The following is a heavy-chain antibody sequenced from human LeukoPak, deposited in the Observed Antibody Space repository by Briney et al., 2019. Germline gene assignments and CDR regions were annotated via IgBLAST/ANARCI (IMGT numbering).Heavy chain of an antibody. Sequence: ASVKVSCKASGYTFTSYYMHWVRQAPGQGLEWMGLINPTGGSTGYAQKFQGRVTMTRDTSTSTVYMELSSLRSEDTAVCYCARDPNLWFGISYYYMDVWGKGTTVTISS. V-gene: IGHV1-46*01. CDR2: INPTGGST. CDR3: ARDPNLWFGISYYYMDV. D-gene: IGHD3-10*01. J-gene: IGHJ6*03. CDR1: GYTFTSYY.